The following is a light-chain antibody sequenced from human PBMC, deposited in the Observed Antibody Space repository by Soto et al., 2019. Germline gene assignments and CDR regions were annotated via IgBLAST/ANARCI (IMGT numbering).Light chain of an antibody. CDR3: QQSYSTPIT. Sequence: DIQMTQSPSSLSASVGDRVTITFRASQSISSYLNWDQQKPGKAPKXXIYAASSLQSGVPSRFSGSGSGTDLTLTISSLQPEDFATYYCQQSYSTPITFGQGTRLEIK. J-gene: IGKJ5*01. CDR1: QSISSY. CDR2: AAS. V-gene: IGKV1-39*01.